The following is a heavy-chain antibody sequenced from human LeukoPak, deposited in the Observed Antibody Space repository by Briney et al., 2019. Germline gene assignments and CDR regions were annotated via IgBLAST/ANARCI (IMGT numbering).Heavy chain of an antibody. Sequence: GASVKVSCKASRYTFTGYFMHWVRQAPGQGLEWMGWINPNSGDTHYAQKFQGRVTMTRDTSISTAYMELSRLKSDDTAVYYCARGTMHQLIFPPPYYYYYMDVWGKGTTVTISS. CDR3: ARGTMHQLIFPPPYYYYYMDV. D-gene: IGHD2-2*01. J-gene: IGHJ6*03. V-gene: IGHV1-2*02. CDR1: RYTFTGYF. CDR2: INPNSGDT.